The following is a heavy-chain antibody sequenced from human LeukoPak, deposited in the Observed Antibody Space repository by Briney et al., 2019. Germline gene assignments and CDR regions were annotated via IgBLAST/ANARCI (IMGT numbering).Heavy chain of an antibody. J-gene: IGHJ4*02. CDR3: AVVVPAATLGY. CDR1: GFTFSSYA. V-gene: IGHV3-23*01. Sequence: GGSLRLSCAASGFTFSSYAMSWVRQAPGKGLEWVSAISGSCGSTYYADSVKGRFTISRDNSKNTLYLQMNSLRAEDTAVYYCAVVVPAATLGYWGQGTLVTVSS. CDR2: ISGSCGST. D-gene: IGHD2-2*01.